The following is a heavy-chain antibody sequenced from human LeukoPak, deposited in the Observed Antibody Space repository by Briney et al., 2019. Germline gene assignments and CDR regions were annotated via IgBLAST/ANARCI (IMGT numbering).Heavy chain of an antibody. CDR2: ISGDGGTT. J-gene: IGHJ4*02. CDR3: AKDQGASGWGAFDY. D-gene: IGHD6-19*01. Sequence: GGSLRLSCAASGTTFEDYAMHWVRPAPGKGLEWGSFISGDGGTTYYADSVKGRFTISRDNYKTSLNLQMNSLRTEDTALYYCAKDQGASGWGAFDYWGQGTLVTVSS. CDR1: GTTFEDYA. V-gene: IGHV3-43*02.